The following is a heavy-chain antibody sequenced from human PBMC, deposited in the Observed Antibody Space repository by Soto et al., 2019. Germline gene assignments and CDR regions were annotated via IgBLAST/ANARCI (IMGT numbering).Heavy chain of an antibody. V-gene: IGHV1-69*13. Sequence: SVKVSCKASGGTFSSCAISWVRQAPGQGLEWMRGIIPIFGTANYAQKFQGRVTITADESTSTAYMELSSLRSEDTAVYYCARGSFDFWSGYNQYYYYGMDVWGQGTTVTVSS. CDR3: ARGSFDFWSGYNQYYYYGMDV. CDR1: GGTFSSCA. J-gene: IGHJ6*02. D-gene: IGHD3-3*01. CDR2: IIPIFGTA.